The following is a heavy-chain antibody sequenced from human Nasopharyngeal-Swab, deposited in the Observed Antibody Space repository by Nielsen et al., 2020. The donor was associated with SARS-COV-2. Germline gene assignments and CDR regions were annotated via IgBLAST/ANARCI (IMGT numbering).Heavy chain of an antibody. CDR3: ARDHGGGYTYSFFDY. Sequence: GESLKISCAASGFTFSTYSMSWVRQAPGKGLEWVSSISSSSDYIFYARSVKGRFTISRDNAQNSLYLQMSSLRVEDTAVYYCARDHGGGYTYSFFDYWGQGTLVTVSS. D-gene: IGHD5-18*01. CDR1: GFTFSTYS. CDR2: ISSSSDYI. J-gene: IGHJ4*02. V-gene: IGHV3-21*01.